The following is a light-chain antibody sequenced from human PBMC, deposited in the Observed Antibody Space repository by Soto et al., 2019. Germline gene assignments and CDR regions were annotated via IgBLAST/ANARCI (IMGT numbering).Light chain of an antibody. V-gene: IGKV1-33*01. CDR3: QQYDNLPFT. J-gene: IGKJ3*01. Sequence: DIQMTQSPSSLSASVGDRVTITCQASQDISNYLNWYQQKPGKAPKRLIDDASNLETGLPSRLSGSGSGTDFTFTISSLQPEDIATYYCQQYDNLPFTFRPGTKVDIK. CDR1: QDISNY. CDR2: DAS.